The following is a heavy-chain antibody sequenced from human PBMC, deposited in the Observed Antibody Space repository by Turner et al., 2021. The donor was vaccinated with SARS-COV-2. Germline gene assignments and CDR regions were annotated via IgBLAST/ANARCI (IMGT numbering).Heavy chain of an antibody. CDR2: IKSDGSST. CDR1: GFTFSSYW. CDR3: ARDGVGATTYLDY. V-gene: IGHV3-74*01. J-gene: IGHJ4*02. D-gene: IGHD1-26*01. Sequence: EVQLVESGGGLVQPGGSLRLSCAASGFTFSSYWMHWVRQAPGKGLVCVSRIKSDGSSTIYADSVKGRFTISRDNAKNTLYLQMNSLRAEDTAVYYCARDGVGATTYLDYWGQGTLVTVSS.